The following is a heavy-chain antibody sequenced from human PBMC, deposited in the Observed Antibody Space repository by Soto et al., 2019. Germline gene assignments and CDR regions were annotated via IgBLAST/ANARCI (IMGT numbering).Heavy chain of an antibody. J-gene: IGHJ4*02. CDR2: IIPIFGTA. Sequence: QVQLVQSGAEVKKPGSSVKVSCKASGGTFSSYAISWVRQAPGQGLEWMGGIIPIFGTANYAQKFQGRVTITADESTSTAYMERSSLRSEDTAVYYCARREGTGTTFPFDYWGQGTLVTVSS. V-gene: IGHV1-69*01. CDR3: ARREGTGTTFPFDY. D-gene: IGHD1-1*01. CDR1: GGTFSSYA.